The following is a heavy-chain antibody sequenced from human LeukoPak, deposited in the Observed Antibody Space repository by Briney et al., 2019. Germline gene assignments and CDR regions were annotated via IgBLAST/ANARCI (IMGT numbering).Heavy chain of an antibody. CDR2: IYYSGST. CDR3: ARPGTKGYYYGSGSYPKHAFDI. V-gene: IGHV4-39*01. CDR1: GGSISSGGYY. J-gene: IGHJ3*02. D-gene: IGHD3-10*01. Sequence: SETLSLTCTVSGGSISSGGYYWSWIRQHPGKGLEWIGNIYYSGSTYYNPSLKSRVTISVDTSKNQFSLKLSSVTAADTAVYYCARPGTKGYYYGSGSYPKHAFDIWGQGTMVTVSS.